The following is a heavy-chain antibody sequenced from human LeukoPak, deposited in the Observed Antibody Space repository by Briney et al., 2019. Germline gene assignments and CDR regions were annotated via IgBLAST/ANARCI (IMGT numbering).Heavy chain of an antibody. J-gene: IGHJ6*02. CDR1: GFTFSSYA. Sequence: GGSLRLSCAASGFTFSSYAMSWVRQAPGKGLEGVSAISGSGGSTYYADSVKGRFTISRDNSKNTLYLQMNSLRAEDTAVYYCAKESGTMVTPSLWASYYYGMDVWGQGTTVTVSS. CDR3: AKESGTMVTPSLWASYYYGMDV. V-gene: IGHV3-23*01. D-gene: IGHD4-23*01. CDR2: ISGSGGST.